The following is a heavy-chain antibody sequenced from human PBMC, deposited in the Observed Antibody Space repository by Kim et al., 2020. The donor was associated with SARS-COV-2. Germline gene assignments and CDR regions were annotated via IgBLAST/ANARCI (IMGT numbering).Heavy chain of an antibody. Sequence: GGSLRLSCAASGFTFTTYAMSWVRQAPGKGLEWVSTISGSGGTTFYADSVKGRFTISRDNSKNTLNLQMNSLTAEDTAIYYCAKTLKSVTRPVDCWGPGTPGAVSS. CDR1: GFTFTTYA. CDR3: AKTLKSVTRPVDC. D-gene: IGHD4-17*01. CDR2: ISGSGGTT. V-gene: IGHV3-23*01. J-gene: IGHJ4*02.